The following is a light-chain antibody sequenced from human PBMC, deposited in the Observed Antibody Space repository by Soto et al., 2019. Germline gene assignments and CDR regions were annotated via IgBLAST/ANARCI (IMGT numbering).Light chain of an antibody. J-gene: IGKJ5*01. V-gene: IGKV3-20*01. Sequence: EIVLTQSPGTLSLSPGERATLSCRASQSVSSSYLAWYQQKPGQAPRLLIYGASSRATGIPDRFSGSGSGTDFTLTISRVEHEDFEVYSCQQYGSSPVTFGQGTRLEIK. CDR3: QQYGSSPVT. CDR2: GAS. CDR1: QSVSSSY.